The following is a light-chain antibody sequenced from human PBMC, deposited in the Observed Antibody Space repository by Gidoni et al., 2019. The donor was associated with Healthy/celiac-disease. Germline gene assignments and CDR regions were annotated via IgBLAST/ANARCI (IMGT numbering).Light chain of an antibody. CDR1: QSISSY. Sequence: DIQMTQSPSSLSASVGDRVTITCRASQSISSYLNWYHQKPGKAPKLLIYAASSLQSGVPSRVSGSGSGTDFTLTISSLQPEDCATYYCQQSYSTPPNTFGQGTKLEIK. CDR2: AAS. V-gene: IGKV1-39*01. CDR3: QQSYSTPPNT. J-gene: IGKJ2*01.